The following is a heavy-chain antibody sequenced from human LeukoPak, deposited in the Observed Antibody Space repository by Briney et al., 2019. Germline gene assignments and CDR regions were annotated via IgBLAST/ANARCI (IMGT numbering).Heavy chain of an antibody. V-gene: IGHV3-30*02. CDR1: GFSFSDYG. D-gene: IGHD3-3*01. CDR3: AKRVVIKSTDYFYYYIHV. CDR2: IGYDGSNK. J-gene: IGHJ6*03. Sequence: GGSLRLSCEASGFSFSDYGMYWVRQAPGKGLEWVAFIGYDGSNKYYADSVKGRFTVSRDNSQSMLYLQMNSLRVEDTAAYYCAKRVVIKSTDYFYYYIHVWGKGTTVTVSS.